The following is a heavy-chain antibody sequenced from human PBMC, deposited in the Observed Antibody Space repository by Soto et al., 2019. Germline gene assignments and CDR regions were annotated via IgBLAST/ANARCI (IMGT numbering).Heavy chain of an antibody. CDR1: GFTFSNSD. J-gene: IGHJ4*02. D-gene: IGHD3-3*01. CDR3: ARDLVDPVVIYDFWTSYSDS. V-gene: IGHV3-35*01. CDR2: VSWNGSRT. Sequence: GGSLRLSCAASGFTFSNSDMNWVHQAPGKGLEWVSGVSWNGSRTHYADSVKGRFIISRDKSRNTLYLQTNSLRAEDTAVYYCARDLVDPVVIYDFWTSYSDSWAQGNLVTVSS.